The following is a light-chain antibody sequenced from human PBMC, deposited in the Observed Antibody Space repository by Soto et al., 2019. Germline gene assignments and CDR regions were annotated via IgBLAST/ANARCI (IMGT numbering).Light chain of an antibody. Sequence: DIQMTQSPSSLSASVGDRVTITCRASQSSSTYLNWYQQKPGKAPKLLIYAASSLQSGVPSRFSGSGSGTDFTLTISSLQPEDFATYYCQQCYSTPLTFGGGTKVESK. CDR1: QSSSTY. CDR3: QQCYSTPLT. V-gene: IGKV1-39*01. J-gene: IGKJ4*01. CDR2: AAS.